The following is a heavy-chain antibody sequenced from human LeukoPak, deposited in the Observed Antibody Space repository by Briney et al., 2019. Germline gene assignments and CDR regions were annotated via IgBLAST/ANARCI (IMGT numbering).Heavy chain of an antibody. J-gene: IGHJ4*02. Sequence: SCKASGGTFSSYAMSWVRQAPGKGLEWVSAISGSGGSTYYADSVKGRFTISRDNSKNTLYLQMNSLRAEDTAVYYCAKSSTTVTDYYFDYWGQGTLVTVSS. V-gene: IGHV3-23*01. D-gene: IGHD4-17*01. CDR1: GGTFSSYA. CDR2: ISGSGGST. CDR3: AKSSTTVTDYYFDY.